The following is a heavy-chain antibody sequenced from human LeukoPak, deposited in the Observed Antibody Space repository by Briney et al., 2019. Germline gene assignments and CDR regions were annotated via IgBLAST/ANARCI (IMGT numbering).Heavy chain of an antibody. CDR1: GGSISSHY. CDR3: AKFEPGRWFDP. V-gene: IGHV4-59*11. J-gene: IGHJ5*02. Sequence: PSETLSLTCTVSGGSISSHYRSWIQQPPGKGMEWIGYMHDSGSTNHNPSLKSRVTMSVDTSKNQFSLKLTSVTAADTAVYYCAKFEPGRWFDPWGQGTLVTVSS. CDR2: MHDSGST. D-gene: IGHD3-10*01.